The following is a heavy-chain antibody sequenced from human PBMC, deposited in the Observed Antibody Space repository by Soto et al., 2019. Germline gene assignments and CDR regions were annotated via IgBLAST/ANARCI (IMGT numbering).Heavy chain of an antibody. V-gene: IGHV5-51*01. D-gene: IGHD3-22*01. CDR2: IYPGDSDT. CDR3: ARHGPYYYDSSGYSGLYY. J-gene: IGHJ4*02. Sequence: PGESLKISCKGSGYSFTSYWIGWVRQMPVKGLEWMGIIYPGDSDTRYSPSFQGQVTISADKSISTAYLQWSSLKASDTAMYYCARHGPYYYDSSGYSGLYYWGQGTLVTVSS. CDR1: GYSFTSYW.